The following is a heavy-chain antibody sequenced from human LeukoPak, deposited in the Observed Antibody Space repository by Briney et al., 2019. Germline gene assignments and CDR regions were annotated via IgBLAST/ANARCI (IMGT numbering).Heavy chain of an antibody. D-gene: IGHD3-10*01. CDR3: ARDRGGYGSGSYYLDY. Sequence: PGGSLRLSCAASGFTVSSNYMSWVRQAPGKGLEWVSVIYSGGSTHYADSVKGRFTISRDNSKNTLYLQMNSLRAEDTAAYYCARDRGGYGSGSYYLDYWGQGTLVTVSS. J-gene: IGHJ4*02. CDR1: GFTVSSNY. V-gene: IGHV3-66*01. CDR2: IYSGGST.